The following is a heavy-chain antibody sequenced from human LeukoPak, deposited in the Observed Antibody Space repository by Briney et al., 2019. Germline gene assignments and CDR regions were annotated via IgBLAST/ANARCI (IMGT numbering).Heavy chain of an antibody. D-gene: IGHD3-9*01. CDR2: IQYDGSNK. Sequence: PGGSLRLSCAASGFTFSSYEMNWVRQAPGKGLEWVAFIQYDGSNKYYAESVKGRFTISRDNSKNTLYLQMNSLRSDDTAVYYCARLGEIYYDILTGYSPEDYWGQGTLVTVSS. CDR1: GFTFSSYE. CDR3: ARLGEIYYDILTGYSPEDY. J-gene: IGHJ4*02. V-gene: IGHV3-30*02.